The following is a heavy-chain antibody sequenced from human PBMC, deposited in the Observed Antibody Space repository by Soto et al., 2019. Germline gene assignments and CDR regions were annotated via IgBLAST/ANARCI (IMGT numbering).Heavy chain of an antibody. D-gene: IGHD6-6*01. V-gene: IGHV2-5*02. Sequence: QITSKGSGPTLLKPTQTLTRTCTFTGFSLSTRGVGVGWIRQPPGKALEWLALIYWDDDKRYSPSLKSRLTITKDTSKNQVVLTMTNMDPVDTATYYCAHLAYSSSFARFDPWGQGTLVTVSS. CDR1: GFSLSTRGVG. CDR2: IYWDDDK. J-gene: IGHJ5*02. CDR3: AHLAYSSSFARFDP.